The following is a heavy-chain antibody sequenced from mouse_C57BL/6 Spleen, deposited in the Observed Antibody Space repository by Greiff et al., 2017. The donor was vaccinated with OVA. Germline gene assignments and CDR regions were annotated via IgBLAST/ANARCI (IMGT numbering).Heavy chain of an antibody. D-gene: IGHD2-3*01. CDR1: GYSITSGYY. V-gene: IGHV3-6*01. CDR2: ISYDGSN. J-gene: IGHJ3*01. CDR3: AKFSDGYYVGPFAY. Sequence: EVKLQESGPGLVKPSQSLSLTCSVTGYSITSGYYWNWIRQFPGNKLEWMGYISYDGSNNYNPSLKNRISITRDTSKNQFFLKLNSVTTEDTATYYCAKFSDGYYVGPFAYWGQGTLVTVSA.